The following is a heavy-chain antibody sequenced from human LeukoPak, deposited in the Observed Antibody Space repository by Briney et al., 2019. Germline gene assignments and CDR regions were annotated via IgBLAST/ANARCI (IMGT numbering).Heavy chain of an antibody. CDR1: GYTFTGYY. CDR3: AREGYYDSSGYYY. Sequence: ASVKVSCKASGYTFTGYYMHWVRQAPGQGLEWMGWINPNSGGTNYAQKFQGRVTVTRDTSISTAYMELSRLRSDDTAVYYCAREGYYDSSGYYYWGQGTLVTLSS. V-gene: IGHV1-2*02. CDR2: INPNSGGT. D-gene: IGHD3-22*01. J-gene: IGHJ4*02.